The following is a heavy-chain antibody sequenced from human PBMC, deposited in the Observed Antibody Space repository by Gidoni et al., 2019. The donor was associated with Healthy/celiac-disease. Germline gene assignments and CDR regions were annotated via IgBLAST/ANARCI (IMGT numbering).Heavy chain of an antibody. V-gene: IGHV3-15*07. CDR3: TTGTTVTTYYYYYYYMDV. D-gene: IGHD4-17*01. CDR2: IKSRTDGGTT. J-gene: IGHJ6*03. Sequence: EVQLVESGGGLVKPGGSFRLSCAASRLPFSNAWLNWVRQAPGTGLEGGGRIKSRTDGGTTDNAAPVKGRFTISRDDSKNTLYLQMNSLKTEDTAVYYCTTGTTVTTYYYYYYYMDVWGKGTTVTVSS. CDR1: RLPFSNAW.